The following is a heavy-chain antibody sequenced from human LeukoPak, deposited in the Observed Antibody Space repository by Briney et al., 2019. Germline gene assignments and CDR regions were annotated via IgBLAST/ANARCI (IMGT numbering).Heavy chain of an antibody. J-gene: IGHJ6*04. CDR1: GFTFDDYA. CDR2: INWNSGNI. Sequence: PGGSLRLSCAASGFTFDDYAMHWVRQAPGKGLEWVSAINWNSGNIGYADSVKGRFTISRDNAKNSLYLQMNSLRAEDTAVYYCAELGITVIGGVWGKGTTVTISS. CDR3: AELGITVIGGV. V-gene: IGHV3-9*01. D-gene: IGHD3-10*02.